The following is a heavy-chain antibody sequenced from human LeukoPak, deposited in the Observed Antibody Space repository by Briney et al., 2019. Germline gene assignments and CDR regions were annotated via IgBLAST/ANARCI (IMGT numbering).Heavy chain of an antibody. D-gene: IGHD1-26*01. Sequence: ASVKVSFKASGYTFTSYDINLVRQATGQGLELMGLMNPNSGNTGYAQKFQGKGTMTRNTSISTTYMELSSMRSEDTAVYYCARGWGQWGLAWGFDIWGQGTMVTVSS. CDR1: GYTFTSYD. V-gene: IGHV1-8*01. CDR3: ARGWGQWGLAWGFDI. CDR2: MNPNSGNT. J-gene: IGHJ3*02.